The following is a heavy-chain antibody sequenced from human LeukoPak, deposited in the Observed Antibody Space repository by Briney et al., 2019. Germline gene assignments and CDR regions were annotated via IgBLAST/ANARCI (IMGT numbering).Heavy chain of an antibody. J-gene: IGHJ4*02. D-gene: IGHD2-15*01. CDR2: IIPILGIA. CDR3: AREEDCSGGSCYSV. CDR1: GGTFSSYT. V-gene: IGHV1-69*04. Sequence: ASVKVSCKASGGTFSSYTINWVRQAPGQGLEWMGRIIPILGIANYAQKFQGRVTITADKSTSTAYMELSSLRSEDTAVYYCAREEDCSGGSCYSVWGQGTLVTVSS.